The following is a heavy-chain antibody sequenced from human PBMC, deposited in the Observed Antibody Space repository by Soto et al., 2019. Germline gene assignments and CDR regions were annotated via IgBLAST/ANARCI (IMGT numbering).Heavy chain of an antibody. CDR1: GFSLSTSGVG. V-gene: IGHV2-5*02. CDR2: IYWDGDE. CDR3: ARWDFASRWGFDY. Sequence: QVTLKESGPSLVKPTQTLTLTCTFSGFSLSTSGVGVGWIRQPPGKALEWLALIYWDGDERYSPSLKSRRTHTRDTCDHQGVLATTYVAPVYTATYCFARWDFASRWGFDYWGQGTLVAVSS. D-gene: IGHD1-26*01. J-gene: IGHJ4*02.